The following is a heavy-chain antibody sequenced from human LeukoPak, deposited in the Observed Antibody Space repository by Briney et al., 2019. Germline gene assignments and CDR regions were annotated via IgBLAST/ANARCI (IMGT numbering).Heavy chain of an antibody. Sequence: ASVKVSCKASGYTCTSYGISWVRQAPGQGLEWMGWINAYNGNTNYAQKLQGRVTMTTDTSTSTAYMELRSLRSDDTAVYYCARTEIVVVPAAYDYWGQGTLVTVSS. CDR2: INAYNGNT. CDR1: GYTCTSYG. CDR3: ARTEIVVVPAAYDY. D-gene: IGHD2-2*01. J-gene: IGHJ4*02. V-gene: IGHV1-18*01.